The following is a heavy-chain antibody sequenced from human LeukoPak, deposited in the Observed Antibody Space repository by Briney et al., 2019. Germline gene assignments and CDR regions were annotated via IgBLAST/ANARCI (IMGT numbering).Heavy chain of an antibody. CDR2: ISINNGNT. Sequence: GASVKVSCKASGYTFTSYGISWVRQAPGHGLEWMGWISINNGNTKYVQKFQGRVTVTTDTSTSTAYMELRSLTSDDTAVYYCARDHHYYDSTGYFGYWGQGTLVTVSS. CDR3: ARDHHYYDSTGYFGY. D-gene: IGHD3-22*01. CDR1: GYTFTSYG. J-gene: IGHJ4*02. V-gene: IGHV1-18*01.